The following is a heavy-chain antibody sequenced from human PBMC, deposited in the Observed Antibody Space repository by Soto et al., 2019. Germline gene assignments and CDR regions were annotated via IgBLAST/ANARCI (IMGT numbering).Heavy chain of an antibody. J-gene: IGHJ4*02. CDR3: AHAGDYDLLSFDH. D-gene: IGHD4-17*01. CDR1: GFSLTTTSMG. CDR2: IYWDDDQ. V-gene: IGHV2-5*02. Sequence: QITLKESGPPLVRPAQTLTLTCAFSGFSLTTTSMGVAWIRQPPGKALEGHALIYWDDDQRYSPSLKDRLTISKDTYRSRVVLPISNMNPEDTGTYFCAHAGDYDLLSFDHWGPGTLVTVSS.